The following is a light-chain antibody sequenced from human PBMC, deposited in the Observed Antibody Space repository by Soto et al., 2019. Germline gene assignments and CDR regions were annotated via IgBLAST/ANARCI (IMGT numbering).Light chain of an antibody. J-gene: IGLJ1*01. Sequence: QSALTQPPSASGTPGQRVTISCSGSSSNIGSNTVNWYQQLPGTAPKLLVYSNNQRPSGVPDRFSGSKSGTSASLVISGLQSEDEADYYCAAWDDSPYVVGTGTKVTVL. CDR3: AAWDDSPYV. CDR1: SSNIGSNT. CDR2: SNN. V-gene: IGLV1-44*01.